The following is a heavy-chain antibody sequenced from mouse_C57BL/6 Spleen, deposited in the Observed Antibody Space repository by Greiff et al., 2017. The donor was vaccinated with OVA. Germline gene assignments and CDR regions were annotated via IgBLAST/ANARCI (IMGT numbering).Heavy chain of an antibody. CDR2: IDPENGDT. CDR1: GFNIKDDY. CDR3: TTGPAGAY. J-gene: IGHJ3*01. V-gene: IGHV14-4*01. Sequence: VQLQQSGAELVRPGASVKLSCTASGFNIKDDYMHWVKQRPEQGLEWIGWIDPENGDTEYASKFQGKATITADTSSNTAYLQLSSLTSEDTAVYYCTTGPAGAYWGQGTLVTVSA.